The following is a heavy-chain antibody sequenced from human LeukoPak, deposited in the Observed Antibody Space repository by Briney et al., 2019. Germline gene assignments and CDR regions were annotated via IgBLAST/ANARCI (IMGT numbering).Heavy chain of an antibody. Sequence: GESLKISCKGSGYSFTSYWIGWVRQMPGKGLEGMGIIYPGDSDTRYSPSFQGQVTISADKSISTAYLQWSSLKASDTAMYYCARLESSGWYGPYYFDYWGQGTLVTVSS. CDR1: GYSFTSYW. D-gene: IGHD6-19*01. J-gene: IGHJ4*02. V-gene: IGHV5-51*01. CDR2: IYPGDSDT. CDR3: ARLESSGWYGPYYFDY.